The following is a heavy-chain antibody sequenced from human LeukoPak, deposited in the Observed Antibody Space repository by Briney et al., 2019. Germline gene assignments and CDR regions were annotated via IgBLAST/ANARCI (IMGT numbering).Heavy chain of an antibody. CDR2: VNPNTGGP. J-gene: IGHJ4*02. V-gene: IGHV1-2*02. CDR1: GYTFTGYY. D-gene: IGHD6-13*01. CDR3: ARDIAAAGFDY. Sequence: ASLKISSKAPGYTFTGYYMHWVRQAPGQGLEWMGWVNPNTGGPNYAQKFLGRVTVTRDTSIRTVYMELSRLRSDDTAIYYCARDIAAAGFDYWGQGTLISVSS.